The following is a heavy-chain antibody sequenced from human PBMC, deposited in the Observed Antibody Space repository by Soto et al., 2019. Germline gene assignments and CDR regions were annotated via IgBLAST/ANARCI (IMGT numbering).Heavy chain of an antibody. CDR1: GFTFSSYS. D-gene: IGHD3-22*01. V-gene: IGHV3-48*01. CDR3: ARDLATMPGRYESRPTDYGMDV. Sequence: GGSLRLSCAASGFTFSSYSMNWVRQAPGKGLEWVSYISSSSSTIYYADSVKGRFTISRDNAKNSLYLQMNSLRAEDTAVYYCARDLATMPGRYESRPTDYGMDVWGQGTTVTVSS. CDR2: ISSSSSTI. J-gene: IGHJ6*02.